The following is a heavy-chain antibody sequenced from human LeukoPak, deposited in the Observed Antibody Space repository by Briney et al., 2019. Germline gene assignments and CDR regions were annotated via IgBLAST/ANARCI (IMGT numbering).Heavy chain of an antibody. CDR3: VRSPYGSGRYAFDV. Sequence: SGTLSLTCAVYGGSFSDYYWNWIRQPPGKGLEWIGEINHSGSATYNPSLKSRVTISVDTSKNQLSLKLTSVTAADTAVYYCVRSPYGSGRYAFDVWGQGTMVTVSS. D-gene: IGHD3-10*01. V-gene: IGHV4-34*01. CDR2: INHSGSA. CDR1: GGSFSDYY. J-gene: IGHJ3*01.